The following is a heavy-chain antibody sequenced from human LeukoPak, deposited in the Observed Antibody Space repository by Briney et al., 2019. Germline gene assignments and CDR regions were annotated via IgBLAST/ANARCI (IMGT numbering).Heavy chain of an antibody. D-gene: IGHD1-7*01. CDR3: AKDQTRFAITGTTYSPFDY. CDR1: GFTFSSYA. Sequence: QTGGSLRLSCAASGFTFSSYAMSWVRQAPGKGLEWVSAISGSGGSTYYADSVKGRFTISRDNSKNTLYLQMNSLRAEDTAVYYCAKDQTRFAITGTTYSPFDYWGQGTLVTVSS. CDR2: ISGSGGST. V-gene: IGHV3-23*01. J-gene: IGHJ4*02.